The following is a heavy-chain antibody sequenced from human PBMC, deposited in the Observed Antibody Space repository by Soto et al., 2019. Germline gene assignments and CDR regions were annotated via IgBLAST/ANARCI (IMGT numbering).Heavy chain of an antibody. D-gene: IGHD2-8*02. CDR3: AKTLAGTDQNAYDI. Sequence: QVQLVQSGAEVKKPGSSVRVSCTVSGGTFTTYTIAWVRQAPGQGLEWMGRIIPVIGLTNYGLPGRVTITADKSTSTVYLELSGLKSEDTAMYYFAKTLAGTDQNAYDIWGQGTMVTVSS. J-gene: IGHJ3*02. V-gene: IGHV1-69*02. CDR2: IIPVIGLT. CDR1: GGTFTTYT.